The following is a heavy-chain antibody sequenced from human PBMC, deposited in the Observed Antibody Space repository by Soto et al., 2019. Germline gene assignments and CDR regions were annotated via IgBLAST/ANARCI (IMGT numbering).Heavy chain of an antibody. Sequence: CTVSXGXISXXXXXXXXIXXXXXXGLEWIGSIYYIGSTYYNPSLKSRVTISVDTSKNQFSLKLSSVTAADTAVYYCARRYCTNGVCYGNWFDPWGQGTLVTVSS. V-gene: IGHV4-39*01. D-gene: IGHD2-8*01. CDR3: ARRYCTNGVCYGNWFDP. J-gene: IGHJ5*02. CDR1: XGXISXXXXX. CDR2: IYYIGST.